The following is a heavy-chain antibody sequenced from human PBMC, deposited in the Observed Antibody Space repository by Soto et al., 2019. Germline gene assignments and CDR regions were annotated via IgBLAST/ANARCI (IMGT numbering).Heavy chain of an antibody. Sequence: SETLSLTCTVSGGSISSSSYYWGWIRQPPGKGLEWIGSIYYSGSTYYNPSLKSRVTISVDTSKNQFSLKLSSVTAADTAVYYCARHRDCSSTSCYPYYYYYYYMDVWGKGTTVTVSS. CDR3: ARHRDCSSTSCYPYYYYYYYMDV. V-gene: IGHV4-39*01. CDR1: GGSISSSSYY. D-gene: IGHD2-2*01. CDR2: IYYSGST. J-gene: IGHJ6*03.